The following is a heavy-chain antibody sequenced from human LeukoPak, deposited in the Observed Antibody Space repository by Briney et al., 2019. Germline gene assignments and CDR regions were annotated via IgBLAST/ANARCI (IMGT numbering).Heavy chain of an antibody. V-gene: IGHV1-2*06. D-gene: IGHD5-18*01. CDR3: AREGARGYSYGSPPDELDY. Sequence: GASVKVSCKASGYTFTGYYMHWVRQAPGQGLEWMGRINPNSGGTNYAQKFQGRVTMTRDTSISTAYMELSRLRSDDTAVYYCAREGARGYSYGSPPDELDYWGQGTLVTVSS. CDR2: INPNSGGT. CDR1: GYTFTGYY. J-gene: IGHJ4*02.